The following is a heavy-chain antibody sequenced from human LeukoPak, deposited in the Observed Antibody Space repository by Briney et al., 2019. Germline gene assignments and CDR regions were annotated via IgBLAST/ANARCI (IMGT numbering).Heavy chain of an antibody. CDR3: ARQGGGFWYFDL. Sequence: PSETLSLTCTVSGGSISGYYWSWIRQPPGKGLEWIGYIYYSGSTNYNPSLKSRVTISVDTSKNQFPLKLSSVTAADTAVYYCARQGGGFWYFDLWGRGTLVTVSS. CDR2: IYYSGST. D-gene: IGHD6-25*01. CDR1: GGSISGYY. V-gene: IGHV4-59*08. J-gene: IGHJ2*01.